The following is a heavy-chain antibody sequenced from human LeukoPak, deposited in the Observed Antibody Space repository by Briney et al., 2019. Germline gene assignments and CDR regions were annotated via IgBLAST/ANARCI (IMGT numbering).Heavy chain of an antibody. CDR2: INSDGSST. CDR3: ARTIVGASSKDPDY. V-gene: IGHV3-74*01. J-gene: IGHJ4*02. Sequence: PGGSLRLSCAASGFTFSSHWMHWVRQAPGKGLVWVSRINSDGSSTSYAASMKGRFTISRDNAKNRLYLQMNSLRAEDTAVYYCARTIVGASSKDPDYWGQGTLVTVSS. D-gene: IGHD1-26*01. CDR1: GFTFSSHW.